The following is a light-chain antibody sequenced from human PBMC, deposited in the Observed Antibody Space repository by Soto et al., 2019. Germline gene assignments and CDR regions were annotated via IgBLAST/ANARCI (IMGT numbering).Light chain of an antibody. V-gene: IGKV3-15*01. Sequence: EIVMTQSPATLSVSPGERATLSCRASQSVSSNLAWYQQKPGQAPRLLIYGASTRATGIAARFSGSGSGTEFTLTISILQSEDFAVYYCQQYNNWPPGTFGQGTKLEIK. CDR1: QSVSSN. J-gene: IGKJ2*02. CDR2: GAS. CDR3: QQYNNWPPGT.